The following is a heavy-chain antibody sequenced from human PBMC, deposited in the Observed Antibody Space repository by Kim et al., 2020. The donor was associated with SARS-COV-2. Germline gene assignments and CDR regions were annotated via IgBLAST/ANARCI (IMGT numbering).Heavy chain of an antibody. D-gene: IGHD6-19*01. V-gene: IGHV3-11*06. CDR3: ARAYSSGWAYFDY. Sequence: PESVKGQFTNPRANAKNSLYLQMTSLRAEDTAVYYCARAYSSGWAYFDYWGQGTLVTVSS. J-gene: IGHJ4*02.